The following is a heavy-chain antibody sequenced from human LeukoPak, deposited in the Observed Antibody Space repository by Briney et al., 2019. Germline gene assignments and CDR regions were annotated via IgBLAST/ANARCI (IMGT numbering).Heavy chain of an antibody. CDR1: GGTFSSYA. D-gene: IGHD3-22*01. V-gene: IGHV1-69*04. J-gene: IGHJ4*02. Sequence: ASVTVSCKASGGTFSSYAISWVRQAPGQGLEWMGRIIPILGIANYAQKFQGRVTITADKSTSTAYMELSSLRSEDTAVYYCARERRDSSGYYARYDYWGQGTLVTVSS. CDR3: ARERRDSSGYYARYDY. CDR2: IIPILGIA.